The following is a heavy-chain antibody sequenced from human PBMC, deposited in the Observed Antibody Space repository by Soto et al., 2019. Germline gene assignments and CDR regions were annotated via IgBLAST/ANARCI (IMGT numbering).Heavy chain of an antibody. D-gene: IGHD6-13*01. CDR2: ISYDGSNK. Sequence: PGGSLRLSCAASGFTFSSYGMHWVRQAPGKWLEWVAVISYDGSNKYYADSVKGRFTISRDNSKNTLYLQMNSLRAEDTAVYYCAKKGPGRSSSLKYYYYYYMDVWGKGTTVTVSS. CDR3: AKKGPGRSSSLKYYYYYYMDV. J-gene: IGHJ6*03. CDR1: GFTFSSYG. V-gene: IGHV3-30*18.